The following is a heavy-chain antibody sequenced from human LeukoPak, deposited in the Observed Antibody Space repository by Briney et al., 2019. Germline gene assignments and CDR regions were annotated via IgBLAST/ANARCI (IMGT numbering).Heavy chain of an antibody. Sequence: PGGSLRLSCAASGFTFSSYTMNWVRQSPGKGLEWVSSISSSSSHIHYADSMKGRFTISRDNAKNSLYLQMDSLRAEDTAVYYCARGDGCFLRYFDFWGQGTLVTVSS. D-gene: IGHD3-10*01. J-gene: IGHJ4*02. V-gene: IGHV3-21*01. CDR1: GFTFSSYT. CDR3: ARGDGCFLRYFDF. CDR2: ISSSSSHI.